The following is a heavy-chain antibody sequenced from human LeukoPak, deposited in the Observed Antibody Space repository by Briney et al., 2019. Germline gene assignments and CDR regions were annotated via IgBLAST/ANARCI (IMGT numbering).Heavy chain of an antibody. CDR1: GFTVSSDY. CDR2: IYADGST. V-gene: IGHV3-53*01. CDR3: ARLEKQQRGFYFDY. Sequence: GGSLRLSCAASGFTVSSDYVRWVRQAPGKGLEWVSVIYADGSTYYADSVKGRFTISRDNSKNTVYLQVNTLRAEDTALYYCARLEKQQRGFYFDYWGQGTLVTVSS. J-gene: IGHJ4*02. D-gene: IGHD6-13*01.